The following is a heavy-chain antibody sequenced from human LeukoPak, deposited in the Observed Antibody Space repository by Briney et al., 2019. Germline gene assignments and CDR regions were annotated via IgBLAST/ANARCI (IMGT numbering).Heavy chain of an antibody. CDR2: INHSGST. Sequence: SETLSLTCAVYGGSFSGYYWSWIRQPPGKGLEWLGEINHSGSTNYNPSLKSRVTISVDTSKNQFSLKLSSVTAADTAVYYCARGLRITIFGVVRKNWFDPWGQGTLVTVSS. CDR3: ARGLRITIFGVVRKNWFDP. CDR1: GGSFSGYY. D-gene: IGHD3-3*01. V-gene: IGHV4-34*01. J-gene: IGHJ5*02.